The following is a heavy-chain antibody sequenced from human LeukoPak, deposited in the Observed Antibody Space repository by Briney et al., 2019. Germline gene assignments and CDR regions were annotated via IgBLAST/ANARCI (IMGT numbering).Heavy chain of an antibody. CDR2: IRSKPYGGTR. Sequence: GGSLRLSCKASGFTFGDYAMSWVRQAPGKGLEWVGLIRSKPYGGTREYAASVKGRFTISRDDSKSIAYLQMNSLKTEDTAVYYCTRDVNEDYYYYYGMDVWAKGPRSPSP. V-gene: IGHV3-49*04. CDR1: GFTFGDYA. CDR3: TRDVNEDYYYYYGMDV. J-gene: IGHJ6*02.